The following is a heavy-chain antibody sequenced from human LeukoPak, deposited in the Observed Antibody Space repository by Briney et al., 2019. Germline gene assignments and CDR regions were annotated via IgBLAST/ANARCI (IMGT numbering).Heavy chain of an antibody. Sequence: GGSLRLSCAASGFTFSSYSMNWVRQAPGKALEWVSSISSSSSYIYYADSVKGRFTISRDNAKNSLYLQMNSLRAEDTAVYYCARDRITMIVVVMFDYWGQGTLVTVSS. D-gene: IGHD3-22*01. V-gene: IGHV3-21*01. CDR2: ISSSSSYI. J-gene: IGHJ4*02. CDR1: GFTFSSYS. CDR3: ARDRITMIVVVMFDY.